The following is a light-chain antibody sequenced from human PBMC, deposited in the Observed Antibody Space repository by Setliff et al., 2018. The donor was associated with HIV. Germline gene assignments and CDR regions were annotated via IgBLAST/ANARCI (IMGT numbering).Light chain of an antibody. Sequence: QSVLTQSASVSGSPGQSITISCTGTSSDVGSYNLGSCYQQHPGDGPKLMSYEFTKRPSRVSDRFSGSKSGNTASLTISGLQAEDEADYYSVSYAGSRIFVFGGGTKVTV. CDR1: SSDVGSYNL. CDR2: EFT. V-gene: IGLV2-23*02. CDR3: VSYAGSRIFV. J-gene: IGLJ3*02.